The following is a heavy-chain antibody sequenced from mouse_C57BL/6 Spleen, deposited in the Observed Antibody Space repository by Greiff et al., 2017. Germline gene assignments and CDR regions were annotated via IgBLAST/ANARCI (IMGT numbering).Heavy chain of an antibody. CDR3: ARDSRIYYDYEGRFMDY. V-gene: IGHV5-17*01. J-gene: IGHJ4*01. CDR1: GFTFSDYG. D-gene: IGHD2-4*01. CDR2: INSGSSTI. Sequence: EVHLVESGGGLVKPGGSLKLSCAASGFTFSDYGMHWVRQAPEKGLEWVAYINSGSSTIYYADTVKGRFTISRDNAKNTLFLQMTSLRSEDTAMYYCARDSRIYYDYEGRFMDYWGQGTSVTVSS.